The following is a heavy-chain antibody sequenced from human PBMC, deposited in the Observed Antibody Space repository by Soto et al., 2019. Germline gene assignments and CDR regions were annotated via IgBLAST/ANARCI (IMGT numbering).Heavy chain of an antibody. V-gene: IGHV3-23*01. J-gene: IGHJ4*02. CDR2: MSGSGGST. CDR3: AKEPNYDFWSGYRYFDS. CDR1: GFTFSNYA. D-gene: IGHD3-3*01. Sequence: DVQLLESGGGLVQPGGSLRLSCTASGFTFSNYAMSWVRQAPGKGLEWVSSMSGSGGSTYYADSVKGRFTISRDNSNKTLDLHMSSLRAEDTAFYYCAKEPNYDFWSGYRYFDSWGQGSLVTVSS.